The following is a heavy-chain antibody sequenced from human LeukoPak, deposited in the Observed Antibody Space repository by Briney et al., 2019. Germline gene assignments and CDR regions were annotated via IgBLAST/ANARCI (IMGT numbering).Heavy chain of an antibody. D-gene: IGHD3-3*01. V-gene: IGHV3-23*01. Sequence: GGSLRLSCAASGFTFSSYAMSWVRQAPGKGLEWVSAISGSGGSTYYADSVKGRFTISRDNSKNTLYLQMNSLRAEDTAVYYCAKDLVVDYDFWSGMDAFDIWGQGTMVTVSS. CDR2: ISGSGGST. J-gene: IGHJ3*02. CDR3: AKDLVVDYDFWSGMDAFDI. CDR1: GFTFSSYA.